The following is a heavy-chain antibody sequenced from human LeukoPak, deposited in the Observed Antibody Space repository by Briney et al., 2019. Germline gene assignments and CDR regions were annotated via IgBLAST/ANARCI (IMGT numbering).Heavy chain of an antibody. Sequence: SETLSLTCTVSSGSIRSNYWSWIRQPPGKGLEWIGYISYSGSTNYNPSLYNPSLKTRVTISVDTPKNQFSLKLSSVTAADTAVYYCARSPGIAVDYWGQGTLVTVSS. CDR3: ARSPGIAVDY. J-gene: IGHJ4*02. D-gene: IGHD6-13*01. CDR1: SGSIRSNY. V-gene: IGHV4-59*08. CDR2: ISYSGST.